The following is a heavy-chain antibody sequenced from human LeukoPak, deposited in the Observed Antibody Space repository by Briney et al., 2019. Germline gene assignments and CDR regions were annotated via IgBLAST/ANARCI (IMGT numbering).Heavy chain of an antibody. J-gene: IGHJ4*02. CDR1: GFTFSRYA. CDR3: AKGGSITMIVVVPINDY. CDR2: ISGSGGST. D-gene: IGHD3-22*01. Sequence: GRSLRLSCAASGFTFSRYAMSWVRQAPGKGLEWVSAISGSGGSTYYADSVKGRFTISRDNSKNTLYLQMNSLRAEDTAVYYCAKGGSITMIVVVPINDYWGQGTLVTVSS. V-gene: IGHV3-23*01.